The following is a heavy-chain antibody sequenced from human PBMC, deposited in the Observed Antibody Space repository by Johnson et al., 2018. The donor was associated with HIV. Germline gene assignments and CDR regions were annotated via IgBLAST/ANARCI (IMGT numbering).Heavy chain of an antibody. Sequence: MLLVESGGGLVQPGGSLRLSCAASVFTFSSYAMSWVRQAPGKGLEWVSAISGSGGSTYYADSVKGRFTISRDNSKNTLYLQMNSLRAEDTAVYYCARDISQWLIRAFDIWGQGTMVTVSS. CDR1: VFTFSSYA. CDR2: ISGSGGST. CDR3: ARDISQWLIRAFDI. D-gene: IGHD5-12*01. V-gene: IGHV3-23*04. J-gene: IGHJ3*02.